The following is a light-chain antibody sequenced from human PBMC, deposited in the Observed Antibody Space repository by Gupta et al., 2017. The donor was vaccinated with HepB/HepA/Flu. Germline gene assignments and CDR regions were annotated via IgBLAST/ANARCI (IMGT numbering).Light chain of an antibody. CDR1: SSDVGGYNY. Sequence: QSALTHPASVSGSPGQSITISCTGTSSDVGGYNYVSWYQQHPGKAPKLMIYDVSNRPSGVSNHFSGSKSGNTASLTISGLQAEDEADYYCSSYTSSSIVVFGGGTKLTVL. J-gene: IGLJ2*01. CDR3: SSYTSSSIVV. V-gene: IGLV2-14*01. CDR2: DVS.